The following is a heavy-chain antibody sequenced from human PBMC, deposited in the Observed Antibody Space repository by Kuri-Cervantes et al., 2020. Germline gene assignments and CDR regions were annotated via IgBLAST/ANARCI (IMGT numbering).Heavy chain of an antibody. Sequence: GGSLRLSCAASGFTFSDYYMSWIRQAPGKGLEWVSYISSSGSTIYYADSVKGRFTISRDNAKNSLYLQMNSLRAEDTALYHCARGRMALLGVVAVLDYFDYWGQGTLVTVSS. CDR1: GFTFSDYY. CDR3: ARGRMALLGVVAVLDYFDY. J-gene: IGHJ4*02. V-gene: IGHV3-11*01. D-gene: IGHD2-15*01. CDR2: ISSSGSTI.